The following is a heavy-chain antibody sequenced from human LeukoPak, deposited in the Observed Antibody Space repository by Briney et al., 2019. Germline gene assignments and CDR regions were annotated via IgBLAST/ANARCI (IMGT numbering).Heavy chain of an antibody. V-gene: IGHV3-23*01. CDR3: AKRGSGTLLPTYYYYMDV. D-gene: IGHD2-15*01. J-gene: IGHJ6*03. CDR1: GFTFSSYS. CDR2: ISGNAVAT. Sequence: PGGSLRLSCAASGFTFSSYSMNWVRHAPGKGLEWVSTISGNAVATYHADSVKGRFTISRDNSKNTLYLQINSLEAEDTAIYYCAKRGSGTLLPTYYYYMDVWGKGTTVTVSS.